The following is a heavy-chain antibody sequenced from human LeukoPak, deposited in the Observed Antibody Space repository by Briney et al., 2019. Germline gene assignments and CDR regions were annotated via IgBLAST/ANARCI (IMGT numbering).Heavy chain of an antibody. D-gene: IGHD3-10*01. V-gene: IGHV4-4*07. CDR1: GGSISSYY. Sequence: SETLSLTCTVSGGSISSYYWSWIRQPAGKGLEWIGRINTSGGPNYNPSLKSRVTMSVDTSKNQLSLKLNSVTAADTALYYCVRDRGELYDYWGQGTLVTVSP. CDR3: VRDRGELYDY. CDR2: INTSGGP. J-gene: IGHJ4*02.